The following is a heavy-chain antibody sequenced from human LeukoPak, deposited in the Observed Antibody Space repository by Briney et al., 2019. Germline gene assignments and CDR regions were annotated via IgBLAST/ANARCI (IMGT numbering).Heavy chain of an antibody. CDR2: INQDGSEK. V-gene: IGHV3-7*01. J-gene: IGHJ4*02. CDR1: GLRFGSFW. Sequence: GGSLRLSCAVSGLRFGSFWMSWVRQAPGKGLEWVANINQDGSEKYFVDSVRGRFTISRDNSKNSLHLQMNTIRAEDMAVYYCARERDGRFFDYWGQGTLVAVSS. CDR3: ARERDGRFFDY. D-gene: IGHD5-24*01.